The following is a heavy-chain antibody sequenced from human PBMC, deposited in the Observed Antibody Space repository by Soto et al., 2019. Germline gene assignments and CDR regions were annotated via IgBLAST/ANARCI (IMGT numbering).Heavy chain of an antibody. V-gene: IGHV5-51*01. Sequence: GDSLKISCMFSGYDFNTNLFFCVRQLPGRFLEWVGIIYPGDSDTRYNPSLQGHVTLSVDVTVSTTFLQWRSLETSDTGMYFCARLPRDCNKNSCYYDEQWGKGTQVNVSS. J-gene: IGHJ4*02. CDR3: ARLPRDCNKNSCYYDEQ. CDR2: IYPGDSDT. D-gene: IGHD3-3*01. CDR1: GYDFNTNL.